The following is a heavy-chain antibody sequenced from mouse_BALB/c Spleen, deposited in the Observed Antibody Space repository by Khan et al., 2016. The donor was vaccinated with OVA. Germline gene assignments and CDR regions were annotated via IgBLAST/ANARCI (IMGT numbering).Heavy chain of an antibody. J-gene: IGHJ2*01. D-gene: IGHD1-1*01. CDR1: GYSFTGYF. Sequence: VQLQQSGPELVKPGASVKISCKASGYSFTGYFMNWVMQSPGKSLEWIGRINPHIGETFYNQKFKGKATLTVDESSSTAHMELRSLASEDSAVYYCARIYRSDFDYWGQGTTVTVSS. CDR2: INPHIGET. CDR3: ARIYRSDFDY. V-gene: IGHV1-20*02.